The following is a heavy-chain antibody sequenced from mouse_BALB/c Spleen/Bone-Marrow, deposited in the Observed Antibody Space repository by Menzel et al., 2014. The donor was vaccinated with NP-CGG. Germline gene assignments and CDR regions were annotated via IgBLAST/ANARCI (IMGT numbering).Heavy chain of an antibody. D-gene: IGHD1-1*01. Sequence: VQLKQPGAELVKPGASVKLSCTASGFNIKDTYMHWVKQRPEQGLEWIGRIDPANGNTKYDPKFQGKATITADTSSNTAYLQLSSLTSEDTAVYCCANYYYGSSLFAYWGQGTLVTVSA. V-gene: IGHV14-3*02. CDR1: GFNIKDTY. CDR2: IDPANGNT. J-gene: IGHJ3*01. CDR3: ANYYYGSSLFAY.